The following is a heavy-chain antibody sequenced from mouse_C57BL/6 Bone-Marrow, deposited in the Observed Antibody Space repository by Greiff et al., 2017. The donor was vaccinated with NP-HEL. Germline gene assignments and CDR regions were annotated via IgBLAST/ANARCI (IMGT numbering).Heavy chain of an antibody. Sequence: QVQLQQPGAELVKPGASVKVSCKASGYTFTSYWMHWVKQRPGQGLEWIGRIHHSDSDTNYNQKFKGKATLTVDKSSSTAYMQLSSLTSEDSAVYYCAIEDDYESLYYWDYWGQGTSV. CDR2: IHHSDSDT. V-gene: IGHV1-74*01. CDR3: AIEDDYESLYYWDY. D-gene: IGHD2-4*01. CDR1: GYTFTSYW. J-gene: IGHJ2*03.